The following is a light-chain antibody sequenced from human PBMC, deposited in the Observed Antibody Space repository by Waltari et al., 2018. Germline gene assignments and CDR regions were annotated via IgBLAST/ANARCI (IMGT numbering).Light chain of an antibody. CDR1: LLSKEY. J-gene: IGLJ1*01. V-gene: IGLV3-27*01. CDR2: KDN. CDR3: YSAADNNVGV. Sequence: SYELTQPSSVSVSPGQTASITCPGKLLSKEYARWFQQKPGQGPVLVIFKDNERPSWTPERFSGSSSGTSVTLTISGAQVEDEADYYCYSAADNNVGVFGPGTKVTVL.